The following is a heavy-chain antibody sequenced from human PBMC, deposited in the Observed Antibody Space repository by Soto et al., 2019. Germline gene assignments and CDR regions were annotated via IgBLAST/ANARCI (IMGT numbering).Heavy chain of an antibody. CDR2: IYYSGRT. CDR3: ARVFSDSSSFFDP. Sequence: SATLSLTCTVSGGSMSSGGYYWSWIRQHPGKGLEWIGYIYYSGRTNYNPSLKSRVTISVDTSKNQFSLKLNSVTAADTAVYYCARVFSDSSSFFDPWGQGTLVTVSS. D-gene: IGHD6-13*01. V-gene: IGHV4-31*03. J-gene: IGHJ5*02. CDR1: GGSMSSGGYY.